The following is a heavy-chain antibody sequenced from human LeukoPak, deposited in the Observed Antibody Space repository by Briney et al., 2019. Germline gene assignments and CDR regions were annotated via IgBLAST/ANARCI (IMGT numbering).Heavy chain of an antibody. CDR3: AKKRIRPFDY. V-gene: IGHV3-30*18. J-gene: IGHJ4*02. Sequence: AGGSLRLSCAASGFTFSSYGMHWVRQAPGKGLEWVAVISYDGSNKYYADSVKGRFTISRDNSKNTLYLQMNSLRAEDTAVYYCAKKRIRPFDYWGQGTLVTVSS. CDR2: ISYDGSNK. CDR1: GFTFSSYG.